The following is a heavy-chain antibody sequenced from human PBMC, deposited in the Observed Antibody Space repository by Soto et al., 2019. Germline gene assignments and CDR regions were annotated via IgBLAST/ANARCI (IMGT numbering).Heavy chain of an antibody. V-gene: IGHV3-23*01. Sequence: GGSLRLSCAASGFTFSSYAMSWVRQAPGKGLEWVSAISGSGGSTYYADSVKGRFTISRDNSKNTLYLQMNSLRAEDTAVYYCAKEVRDSPPDQSWYYCGMDFWGQGTTVTVSS. CDR3: AKEVRDSPPDQSWYYCGMDF. CDR1: GFTFSSYA. D-gene: IGHD2-21*01. CDR2: ISGSGGST. J-gene: IGHJ6*02.